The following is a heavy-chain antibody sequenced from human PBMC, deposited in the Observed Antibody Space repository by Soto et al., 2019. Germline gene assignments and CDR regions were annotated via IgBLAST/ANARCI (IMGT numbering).Heavy chain of an antibody. CDR2: MNPNSGNT. V-gene: IGHV1-8*01. CDR3: ASGHEQQLGFDY. CDR1: GYTFTSYD. Sequence: ASVKVSCKASGYTFTSYDINWVRQATGQGLEWMGWMNPNSGNTGYAQKFQGRVTMTRNTSISTAYMELSSLRSEDTAVYYCASGHEQQLGFDYWGQGILVTVSS. J-gene: IGHJ4*02. D-gene: IGHD6-13*01.